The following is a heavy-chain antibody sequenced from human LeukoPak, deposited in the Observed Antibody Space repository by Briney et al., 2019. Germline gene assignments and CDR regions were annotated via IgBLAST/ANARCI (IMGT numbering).Heavy chain of an antibody. CDR3: ARATYYYDSSGYDREGTIDY. J-gene: IGHJ4*02. Sequence: SGPALVKPTQTLTLTCTFSGFSLSTRGMCVSWIRQPPGKALEWLALIDWDDDKYYSTSLKTRLTISQDTSKNQVVLTMTNMDPVDTATYYCARATYYYDSSGYDREGTIDYWGQGTLVTVSS. CDR2: IDWDDDK. CDR1: GFSLSTRGMC. D-gene: IGHD3-22*01. V-gene: IGHV2-70*01.